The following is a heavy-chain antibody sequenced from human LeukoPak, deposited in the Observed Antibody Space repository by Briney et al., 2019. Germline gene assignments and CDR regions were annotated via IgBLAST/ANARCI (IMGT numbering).Heavy chain of an antibody. Sequence: SETLSLTCTDSGVSISSGDYYWSWIRQPPGKGLEWIGYIYYSGSTYYNPSLKSRVTISVDTSKNQLSLKLSSVTAADTAVYYCARPYYYDSRIDPWGQGTLVTVSS. CDR3: ARPYYYDSRIDP. CDR1: GVSISSGDYY. CDR2: IYYSGST. V-gene: IGHV4-30-4*01. D-gene: IGHD3-22*01. J-gene: IGHJ5*02.